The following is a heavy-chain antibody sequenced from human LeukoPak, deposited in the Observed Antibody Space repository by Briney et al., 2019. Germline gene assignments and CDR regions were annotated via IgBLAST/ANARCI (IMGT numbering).Heavy chain of an antibody. D-gene: IGHD6-13*01. CDR2: INPNSADT. CDR1: GYTFTDYY. Sequence: ASVKVSCKASGYTFTDYYVHWVRQAPGQGLEWMGWINPNSADTSYAQKFQGRVTMTRDTSISTAYMELSRRRSDDTAVYYCASRAAAADYWGQGTLVTVSS. J-gene: IGHJ4*02. CDR3: ASRAAAADY. V-gene: IGHV1-2*02.